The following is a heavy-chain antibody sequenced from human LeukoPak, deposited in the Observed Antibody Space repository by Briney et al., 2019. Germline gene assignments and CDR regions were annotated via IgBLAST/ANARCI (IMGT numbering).Heavy chain of an antibody. CDR1: GYTFTSYA. D-gene: IGHD3-10*01. J-gene: IGHJ4*02. V-gene: IGHV7-4-1*02. CDR3: ARRITMVRGATRGYFDY. Sequence: ASVKVSCKASGYTFTSYAMNWVRQAPGQGLEWMGWINTNTGNPTYAQGFTGRFVFSLDTSVSTAYLQISSLKAEDTAVYCCARRITMVRGATRGYFDYWGQGTLVTVSS. CDR2: INTNTGNP.